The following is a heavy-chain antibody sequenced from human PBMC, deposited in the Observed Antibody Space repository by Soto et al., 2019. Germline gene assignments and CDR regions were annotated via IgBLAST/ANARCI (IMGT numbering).Heavy chain of an antibody. CDR2: ISGSGIST. J-gene: IGHJ2*01. Sequence: DVQLLESGGGLVQPGGSLRLSCAASGFTFRSYAMSWVRQAPGKGLEWVSGISGSGISTHYADSVKGRFTVSRDNSKDTLYLQMNSLRAEDTAIYIWAKEPVGHHWYFDLWGRGTLFTVAS. V-gene: IGHV3-23*01. CDR3: AKEPVGHHWYFDL. CDR1: GFTFRSYA.